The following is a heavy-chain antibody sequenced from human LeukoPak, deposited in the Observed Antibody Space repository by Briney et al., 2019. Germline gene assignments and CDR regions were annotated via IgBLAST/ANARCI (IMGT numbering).Heavy chain of an antibody. Sequence: GGSLRLSCSASGFTFSSYAMHWVRQAPGKGLECVSAFSSSGGSTYYADSVKGRFTIYRHNSKHTVYLQMSSLRAETTAVYYCEKGDCDILTGHYRIWGQGPRAPVSS. J-gene: IGHJ4*02. CDR1: GFTFSSYA. V-gene: IGHV3-64D*06. CDR2: FSSSGGST. D-gene: IGHD3-9*01. CDR3: EKGDCDILTGHYRI.